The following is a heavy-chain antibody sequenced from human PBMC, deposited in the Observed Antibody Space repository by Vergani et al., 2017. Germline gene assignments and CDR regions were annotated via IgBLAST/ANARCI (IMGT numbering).Heavy chain of an antibody. D-gene: IGHD3-10*01. J-gene: IGHJ5*02. CDR3: ARRTYYGSGKGWFDP. V-gene: IGHV4-59*08. CDR1: GGSISSYY. Sequence: QVQLQESGPGLVKPSETLSLTCTVSGGSISSYYWSWIRQPPGKGLEWIGYIYYSGSTNYNPSLKSRVTISVDTSKNQFSLKLSSVTAADTAVYYCARRTYYGSGKGWFDPWGQGTLVTVSS. CDR2: IYYSGST.